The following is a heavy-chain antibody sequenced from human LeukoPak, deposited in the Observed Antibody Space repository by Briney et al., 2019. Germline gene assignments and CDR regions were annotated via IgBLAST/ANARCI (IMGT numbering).Heavy chain of an antibody. CDR2: LFSDGTT. J-gene: IGHJ4*02. V-gene: IGHV3-53*01. Sequence: GGSLRLSCAASGFTVSSNYMSWVRQAPGKGLEWVSMLFSDGTTSYADSVKGRFTISRDNSKNTLYLQMNSLRAEDTAVYYCARGSEWSNGVSDYWGQGTLVTVSS. CDR1: GFTVSSNY. D-gene: IGHD3-3*01. CDR3: ARGSEWSNGVSDY.